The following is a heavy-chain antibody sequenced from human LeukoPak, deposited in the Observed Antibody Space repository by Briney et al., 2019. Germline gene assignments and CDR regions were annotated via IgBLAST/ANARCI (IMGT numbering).Heavy chain of an antibody. CDR2: IIPILGIA. D-gene: IGHD3-16*01. CDR3: ARDLRRGSYDLFDY. CDR1: GGTFSSYT. J-gene: IGHJ4*02. Sequence: SVKVSCKASGGTFSSYTISWVRQAPGQGLEWMGRIIPILGIANYAQKFQGRVTITAGKSTSTAYMELSSLRSEDTAVYYCARDLRRGSYDLFDYWGQGTLVTVSS. V-gene: IGHV1-69*04.